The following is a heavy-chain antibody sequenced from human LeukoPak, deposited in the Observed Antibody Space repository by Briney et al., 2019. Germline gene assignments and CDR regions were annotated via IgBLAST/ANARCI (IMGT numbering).Heavy chain of an antibody. Sequence: SETLSLTCTVSGYSISSGYYWGWIRQPPGKGLEWIGSIYHSGSTYYNPSLKSRVTISVDTSKNQFSLKLSSVTAADTAVYYCARETVGELLYTYYFDYWGQGTLVTVSS. J-gene: IGHJ4*02. D-gene: IGHD3-10*01. V-gene: IGHV4-38-2*02. CDR3: ARETVGELLYTYYFDY. CDR1: GYSISSGYY. CDR2: IYHSGST.